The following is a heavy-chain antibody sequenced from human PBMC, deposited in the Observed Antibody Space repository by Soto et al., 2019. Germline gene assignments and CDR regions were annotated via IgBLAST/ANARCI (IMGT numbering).Heavy chain of an antibody. D-gene: IGHD2-21*02. CDR2: IYYSGST. Sequence: SETLSVTRTVSGASISSYSWSWIPPPPGKGLEWIGYIYYSGSTNYNPSLKSRVTISVDTSKNQFSLKLSSVTAADTAVYFCVREVDGGDRHYYGLAVWRQGTTVRSP. J-gene: IGHJ6*02. CDR3: VREVDGGDRHYYGLAV. CDR1: GASISSYS. V-gene: IGHV4-59*12.